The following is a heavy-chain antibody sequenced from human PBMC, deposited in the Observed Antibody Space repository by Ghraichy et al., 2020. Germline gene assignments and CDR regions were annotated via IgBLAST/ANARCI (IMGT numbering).Heavy chain of an antibody. V-gene: IGHV4-61*01. CDR2: IYDNGGT. CDR1: GGSVSSDSYY. D-gene: IGHD6-19*01. Sequence: SETLSLTCTVSGGSVSSDSYYWNWVRQSPGKGLEWIGYIYDNGGTKYNPSLKSRVTISVDTSKKQYSLHLISVTAADTALYFCVIGVGWLPHFWGRGTLVTVSS. CDR3: VIGVGWLPHF. J-gene: IGHJ4*02.